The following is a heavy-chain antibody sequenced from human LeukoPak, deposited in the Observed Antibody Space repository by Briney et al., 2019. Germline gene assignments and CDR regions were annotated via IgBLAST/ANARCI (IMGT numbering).Heavy chain of an antibody. CDR3: ARARPAYYYYGMDV. Sequence: ASVKVSCKASGYTFTGYYMHWVRQAPGQGLEWMGWINPNSGGTNYAQKFQGRVTMTRDTSISTAYMELSRLRSDDTAVYYCARARPAYYYYGMDVWGQGTTVTVSS. CDR2: INPNSGGT. D-gene: IGHD6-6*01. J-gene: IGHJ6*02. V-gene: IGHV1-2*02. CDR1: GYTFTGYY.